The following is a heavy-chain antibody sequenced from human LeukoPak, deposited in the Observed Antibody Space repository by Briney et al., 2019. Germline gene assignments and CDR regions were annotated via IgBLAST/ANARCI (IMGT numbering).Heavy chain of an antibody. V-gene: IGHV4-34*01. CDR3: ARVKYPRFPSKSRGAFDI. J-gene: IGHJ3*02. Sequence: TSETLSLTCAVYGGSFSGYYWRWLRQPPGKGLEWSGEINHSGSTNYNPPLKSRVIISVDTSKNHLSLKLSSVTAADTAVYYCARVKYPRFPSKSRGAFDIWGQGTMVTVSS. CDR1: GGSFSGYY. CDR2: INHSGST. D-gene: IGHD3-3*01.